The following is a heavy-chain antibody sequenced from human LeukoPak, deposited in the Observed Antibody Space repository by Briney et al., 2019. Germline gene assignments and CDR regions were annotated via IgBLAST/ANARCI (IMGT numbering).Heavy chain of an antibody. CDR1: GYTLTELS. CDR3: ARARYYYDSSGDDAFDI. V-gene: IGHV1-24*01. J-gene: IGHJ3*02. D-gene: IGHD3-22*01. Sequence: ASVKVSCKVSGYTLTELSMHWVRQAPGKGLEWMGGFDPEDGETIYAQKFQGRVTITADESTSTAYMELSSLRSEDTAVYYCARARYYYDSSGDDAFDIWGQGTMVTVSS. CDR2: FDPEDGET.